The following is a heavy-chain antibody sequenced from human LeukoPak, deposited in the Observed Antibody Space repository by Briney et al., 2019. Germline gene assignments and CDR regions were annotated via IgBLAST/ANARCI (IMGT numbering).Heavy chain of an antibody. J-gene: IGHJ3*02. CDR1: GFTFSSYS. CDR3: ARDRDPGYYDTNGYRRINAFDI. D-gene: IGHD3-22*01. CDR2: ISSSSSTI. V-gene: IGHV3-48*04. Sequence: GGSLRLSCAASGFTFSSYSMNWVRQAPGKGLEWVSYISSSSSTIYYADSVKGRFTLSRDNAKNSLYLQMNSLRAEDTAVYYCARDRDPGYYDTNGYRRINAFDILGQGTMVTVSS.